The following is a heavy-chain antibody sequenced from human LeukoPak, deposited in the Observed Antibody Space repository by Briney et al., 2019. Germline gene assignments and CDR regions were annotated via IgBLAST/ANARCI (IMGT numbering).Heavy chain of an antibody. Sequence: GGSLRLSCAASGFTFDDYTMHWVRQAPGKGLEWVSLISWDGGSTYYADSVKGRFTISRDNSKNSLYLQMNSLRTEDTALYYCAKVRRGSSSWYDYWGQGTLVTVSS. CDR3: AKVRRGSSSWYDY. J-gene: IGHJ4*02. CDR2: ISWDGGST. D-gene: IGHD6-13*01. CDR1: GFTFDDYT. V-gene: IGHV3-43*01.